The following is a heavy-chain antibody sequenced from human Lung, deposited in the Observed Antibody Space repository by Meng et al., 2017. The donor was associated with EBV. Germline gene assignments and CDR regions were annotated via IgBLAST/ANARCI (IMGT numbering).Heavy chain of an antibody. CDR1: GYIFPNYP. CDR2: ISTNTGNP. D-gene: IGHD6-19*01. V-gene: IGHV7-4-1*02. CDR3: GTLKYTSGFYGPAY. J-gene: IGHJ4*02. Sequence: QGHWVESGVEFKNPGAPWKVSCKAHGYIFPNYPMNWVRQAPGQGLEWMGWISTNTGNPTYAQGFTGRFVFSVDTSVSTAYLQISSLKAEDTAVYYCGTLKYTSGFYGPAYWGQGALVTVSS.